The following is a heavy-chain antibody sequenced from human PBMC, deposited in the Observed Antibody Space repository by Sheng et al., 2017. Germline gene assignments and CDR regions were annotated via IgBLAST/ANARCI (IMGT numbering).Heavy chain of an antibody. CDR2: IHPGNGRT. Sequence: QGQFVQSGAEVRKPGASVKVSCTASGYSYASYTLHWVRQAPGQSLEWMGWIHPGNGRTKYSQDFQGRVTISGDTSAGTVYMELSSLRSDDTAIYYCASESTSNAFGLWGQGTMVTVSS. J-gene: IGHJ3*01. CDR1: GYSYASYT. CDR3: ASESTSNAFGL. V-gene: IGHV1-3*01.